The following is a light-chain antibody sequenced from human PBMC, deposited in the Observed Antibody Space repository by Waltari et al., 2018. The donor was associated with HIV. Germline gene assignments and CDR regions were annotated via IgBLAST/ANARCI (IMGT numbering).Light chain of an antibody. CDR2: RNR. CDR1: DSNFAPHT. V-gene: IGLV1-44*01. Sequence: QSVLAPPPSASGPPGPRVSISCSGSDSNFAPHTLNWYQPLTGPAPKLLIHRNRRRPSGVPDRFAGTKSGTSASLAISGLEAEDEADYYCAAWDDSLNAVFGGGTKLTVL. J-gene: IGLJ2*01. CDR3: AAWDDSLNAV.